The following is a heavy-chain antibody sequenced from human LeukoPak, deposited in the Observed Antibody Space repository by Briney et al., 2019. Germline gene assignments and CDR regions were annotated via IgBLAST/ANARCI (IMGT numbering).Heavy chain of an antibody. J-gene: IGHJ4*02. CDR3: ARDPEPPSYCSSTSCAGAWPTHHY. CDR1: GGTFSSYA. Sequence: GSSVEVSCKASGGTFSSYAISWMRQAPGQGLEWMGGIIPIFGTANYAQKFQGRVTITADESTSTAYMELSSLRSEDTAVYYCARDPEPPSYCSSTSCAGAWPTHHYWGQGTLVTVSS. D-gene: IGHD2-2*01. V-gene: IGHV1-69*01. CDR2: IIPIFGTA.